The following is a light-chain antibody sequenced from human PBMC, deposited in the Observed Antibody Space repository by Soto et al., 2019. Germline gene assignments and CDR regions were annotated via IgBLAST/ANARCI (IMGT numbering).Light chain of an antibody. CDR1: QNITGSY. V-gene: IGKV3-20*01. J-gene: IGKJ5*01. CDR3: QQYGSLPIT. CDR2: GAS. Sequence: IVLTQSPGTLSLSPGERATLSCRASQNITGSYLAWYQQRPGQAPRFLIYGASTRATGIPDRFSGSGSGTDFILTISRLEPEDFAVYSCQQYGSLPITFGQGTRLEIK.